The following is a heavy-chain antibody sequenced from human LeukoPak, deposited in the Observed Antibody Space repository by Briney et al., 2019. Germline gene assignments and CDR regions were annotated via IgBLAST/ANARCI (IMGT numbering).Heavy chain of an antibody. CDR1: GGSFSGYY. J-gene: IGHJ4*02. Sequence: PSEILSLTCAVYGGSFSGYYWSWIRQPPGKGLEWIGEINHSGSTNYNPSLKSRVTISVDTSKNQFSLKLSSVTAADTAVYYCARGPPLGALDYWGQGTLVTVSS. CDR2: INHSGST. CDR3: ARGPPLGALDY. D-gene: IGHD4-17*01. V-gene: IGHV4-34*01.